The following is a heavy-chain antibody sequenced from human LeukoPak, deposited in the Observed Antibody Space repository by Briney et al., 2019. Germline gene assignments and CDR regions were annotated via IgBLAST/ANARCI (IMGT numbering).Heavy chain of an antibody. CDR1: GGSFSGYY. Sequence: SETLSLTCAVYGGSFSGYYWSWIRQPPGKGLEWIGQIYYSGSTIYNPSLKSRVTISVDTSKNQFSLNLSSVTAADTAVYYCAGGSYHTYDYWGQGTLVTVSS. V-gene: IGHV4-59*01. CDR3: AGGSYHTYDY. J-gene: IGHJ4*02. CDR2: IYYSGST. D-gene: IGHD1-26*01.